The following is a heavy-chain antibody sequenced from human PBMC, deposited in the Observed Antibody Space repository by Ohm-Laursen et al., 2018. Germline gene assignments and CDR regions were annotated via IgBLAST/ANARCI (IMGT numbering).Heavy chain of an antibody. J-gene: IGHJ4*02. CDR2: IYYSGST. CDR3: AGGYQLPYY. D-gene: IGHD2-2*01. Sequence: TLSLTWTVSGGSISSGGYYWSWIRQRPGKGLEWIGYIYYSGSTYYNPSLRSLVTISLDTSKNQFSLSLTSVMAADTAIYFCAGGYQLPYYWGQGTLVTVSS. V-gene: IGHV4-31*01. CDR1: GGSISSGGYY.